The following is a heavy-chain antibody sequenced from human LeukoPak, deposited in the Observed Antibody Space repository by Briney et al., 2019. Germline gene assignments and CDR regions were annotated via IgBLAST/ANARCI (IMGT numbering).Heavy chain of an antibody. D-gene: IGHD5-12*01. CDR2: VIGSSGTT. CDR3: AKGAYDYIEIAYFDY. J-gene: IGHJ4*02. V-gene: IGHV3-23*01. Sequence: PGGSLRLSCVASGCSFNNYAMNWVRQAPGKGLEWVSLVIGSSGTTFYADSVKGRFTISRDKSKSTLYLQMNSLRAEDTAVYYCAKGAYDYIEIAYFDYWGQGSLVTVSS. CDR1: GCSFNNYA.